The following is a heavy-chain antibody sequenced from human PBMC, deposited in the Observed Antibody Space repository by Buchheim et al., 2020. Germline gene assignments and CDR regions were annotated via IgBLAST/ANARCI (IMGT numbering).Heavy chain of an antibody. J-gene: IGHJ4*02. Sequence: VQLLESGGGLVQPEGSLRLSCAASGFSFNDYGMHWVRQAPGKGLEWVSAISASGDVTFDADSVMGRFTVSRDNSRSVTYLQMNRLQAEDTAVYYCAKRPVGGWYVDHWGQGT. D-gene: IGHD6-19*01. CDR3: AKRPVGGWYVDH. CDR1: GFSFNDYG. CDR2: ISASGDVT. V-gene: IGHV3-23*01.